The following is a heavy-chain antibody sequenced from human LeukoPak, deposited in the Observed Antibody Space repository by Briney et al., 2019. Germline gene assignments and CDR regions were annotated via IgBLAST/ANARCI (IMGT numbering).Heavy chain of an antibody. D-gene: IGHD3-3*01. CDR2: ISHRGST. CDR3: ARGAEYYAIWRGYAGYSDY. CDR1: GGSITYFY. J-gene: IGHJ4*02. V-gene: IGHV4-38-2*02. Sequence: SETLSLTCTVSGGSITYFYWNWIRQPPGKGLEWVGSISHRGSTYYNPSLRSRITISLDMSKQKFSLKLTSVTAADTAVYFCARGAEYYAIWRGYAGYSDYWGQGISVTVSS.